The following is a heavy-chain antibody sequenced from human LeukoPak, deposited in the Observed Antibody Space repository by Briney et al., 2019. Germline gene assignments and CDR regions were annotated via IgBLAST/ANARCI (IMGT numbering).Heavy chain of an antibody. V-gene: IGHV4-38-2*02. J-gene: IGHJ5*02. CDR1: GYSISSGYY. CDR2: IYHSGST. Sequence: SETLSLTCTVSGYSISSGYYWGWIRQPPGKGLEWIGSIYHSGSTYYNPSLKSRVSISVDTSKNQFSLKLGSVTAADTAVYYCARDQGGVVRGVIDWFDPWGQGALVTVSS. D-gene: IGHD3-10*01. CDR3: ARDQGGVVRGVIDWFDP.